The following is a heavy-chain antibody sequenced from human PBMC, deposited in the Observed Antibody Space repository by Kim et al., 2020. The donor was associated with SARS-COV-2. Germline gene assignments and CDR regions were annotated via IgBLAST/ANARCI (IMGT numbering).Heavy chain of an antibody. CDR1: GFAVYRFA. J-gene: IGHJ4*02. Sequence: GGSLRLSCAASGFAVYRFAMNWVRQAPGKGLEWISAITNNNGKTYYQDSVKGRFTISRDESKNIVYLHMNSLSVEDTAVYYCAKDHPSPGWPTFGDWGQGTLVAVSS. V-gene: IGHV3-23*01. CDR2: ITNNNGKT. CDR3: AKDHPSPGWPTFGD. D-gene: IGHD6-19*01.